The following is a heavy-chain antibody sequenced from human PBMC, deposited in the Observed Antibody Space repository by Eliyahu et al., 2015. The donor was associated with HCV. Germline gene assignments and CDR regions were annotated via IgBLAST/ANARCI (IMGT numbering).Heavy chain of an antibody. J-gene: IGHJ4*02. CDR2: IYYSGST. Sequence: QLQLQESGPGLVKPSETLSLTXTVXGGSISSSSYYWGWXRQPPGKGLEWIGGIYYSGSTYYNPSLKSRVTISVDTSKNQFSLKLSSVTAADTAVYYCASWPHNSYGFIKDGFDYWGQGTLVTVSS. V-gene: IGHV4-39*01. CDR3: ASWPHNSYGFIKDGFDY. CDR1: GGSISSSSYY. D-gene: IGHD5-18*01.